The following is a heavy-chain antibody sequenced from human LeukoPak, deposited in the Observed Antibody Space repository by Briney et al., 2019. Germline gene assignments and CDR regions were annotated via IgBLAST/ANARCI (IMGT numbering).Heavy chain of an antibody. V-gene: IGHV3-23*01. CDR1: GFSFSTYS. CDR2: ISASGGDT. CDR3: AKDVRRCNGACT. J-gene: IGHJ5*02. D-gene: IGHD2-8*01. Sequence: GGSLRLSCAASGFSFSTYSFSWVRQAPGKGLGWVSGISASGGDTFYADSVKGRFTISRDNSKNTLSLQMNSLRVEDTAIYYCAKDVRRCNGACTWGQGTLVTVSS.